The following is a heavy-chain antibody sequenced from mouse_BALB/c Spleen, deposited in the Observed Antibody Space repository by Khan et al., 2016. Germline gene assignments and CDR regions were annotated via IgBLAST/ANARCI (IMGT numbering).Heavy chain of an antibody. CDR1: GDSFTSGY. J-gene: IGHJ2*01. Sequence: VQLKESGPSLVNPSQTLSLTCSVTGDSFTSGYWNWIRKFPGNKLEYMGYISYSGITYYNPSLKSRISITRDTSKNQYYLQLNSVTTEDTATYXCASYGYDHFDYWGQGTTVTVSS. CDR2: ISYSGIT. D-gene: IGHD2-2*01. V-gene: IGHV3-8*02. CDR3: ASYGYDHFDY.